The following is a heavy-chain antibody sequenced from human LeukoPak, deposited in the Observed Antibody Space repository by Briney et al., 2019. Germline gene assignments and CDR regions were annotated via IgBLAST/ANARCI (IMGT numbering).Heavy chain of an antibody. CDR1: GFTFSNYA. CDR2: ISASGGST. D-gene: IGHD5-24*01. J-gene: IGHJ4*02. CDR3: AKDLGPGSMATSPGFDY. V-gene: IGHV3-23*01. Sequence: PGGSLRLSCAASGFTFSNYAMTWVRQAPGKGLEWVSGISASGGSTYYADSVKGRFTISRDNSKNTLYLQMYSLRAEDTAVYYCAKDLGPGSMATSPGFDYWGQGTLVTVSS.